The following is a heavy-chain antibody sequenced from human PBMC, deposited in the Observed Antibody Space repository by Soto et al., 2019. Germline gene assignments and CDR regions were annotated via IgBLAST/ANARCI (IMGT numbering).Heavy chain of an antibody. Sequence: ASVKVSCKVSGYTLTELSMHWVRQAPGKGLEWMGGFDPEDGETIYAQKFQGRVTMTEDTSTDTAYMELSSLRPEDTAVYYCATIPITGTPFDYWGQGTLVTVSS. CDR2: FDPEDGET. CDR3: ATIPITGTPFDY. J-gene: IGHJ4*02. D-gene: IGHD1-20*01. CDR1: GYTLTELS. V-gene: IGHV1-24*01.